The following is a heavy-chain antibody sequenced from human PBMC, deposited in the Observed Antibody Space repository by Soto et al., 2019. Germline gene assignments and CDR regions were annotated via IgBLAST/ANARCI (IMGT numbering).Heavy chain of an antibody. D-gene: IGHD6-19*01. Sequence: QVQLVESGGGVVQPGRSLRLSCAASGFTFSSFSLHWVRQAPGKGLEWLALISYDGTNKYNADSVKDRFTISRDNPNNTLYLQLNSLRPDDTAVYYCARTTTVAGTPEFDYWGQGALVNVSS. V-gene: IGHV3-30-3*01. CDR2: ISYDGTNK. CDR3: ARTTTVAGTPEFDY. J-gene: IGHJ4*02. CDR1: GFTFSSFS.